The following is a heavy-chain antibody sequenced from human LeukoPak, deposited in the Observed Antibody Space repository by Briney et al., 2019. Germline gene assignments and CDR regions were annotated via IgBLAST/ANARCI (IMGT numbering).Heavy chain of an antibody. V-gene: IGHV3-9*01. J-gene: IGHJ4*02. CDR3: TRVTSWRAGFDY. CDR2: ITWNSDDM. CDR1: GFSFEAYG. D-gene: IGHD6-13*01. Sequence: GRSLRLSCAASGFSFEAYGMYWVRQAPGKGLEWVSGITWNSDDMAYADSVKGRFTISRDNAKNCLYLQMNSLTVEDTALYYCTRVTSWRAGFDYWGQGTLVTVSS.